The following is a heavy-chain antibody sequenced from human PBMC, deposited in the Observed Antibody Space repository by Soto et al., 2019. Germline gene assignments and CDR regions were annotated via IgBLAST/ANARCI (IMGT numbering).Heavy chain of an antibody. Sequence: QVHLVQSGAEVKKPGASVKVSCKASGYTFTSYGITWVRQAPGHGLEWMGWISAHNGNTDYAQKLQGRVIVTRDTSTSTAYMELSRLISDDTAGYYCARGRYGDYWGQGARVTVSS. CDR2: ISAHNGNT. V-gene: IGHV1-18*01. CDR3: ARGRYGDY. D-gene: IGHD1-1*01. CDR1: GYTFTSYG. J-gene: IGHJ4*02.